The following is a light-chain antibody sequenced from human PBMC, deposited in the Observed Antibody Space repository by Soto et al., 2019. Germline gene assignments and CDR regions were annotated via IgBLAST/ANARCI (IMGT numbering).Light chain of an antibody. CDR2: AAS. Sequence: IQLTQSPSSLSASVGDRVTITCRASQGISSYLAWYHQIPGKAPKLLIYAASTLESGVPSRFSGSGSGTDFTLTISSLQPEDFVTYYCQQLNSFPLTFGGGTKVEFK. V-gene: IGKV1-9*01. CDR1: QGISSY. CDR3: QQLNSFPLT. J-gene: IGKJ4*01.